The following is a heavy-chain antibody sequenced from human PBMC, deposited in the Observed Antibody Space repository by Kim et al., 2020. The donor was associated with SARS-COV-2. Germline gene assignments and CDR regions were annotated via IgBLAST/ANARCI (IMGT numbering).Heavy chain of an antibody. CDR2: ISSSGSTI. D-gene: IGHD6-13*01. CDR3: ARDPPRIAARARYYQH. Sequence: GGSLRLSCAASGFNFRSYKMNWVRQAPGKGLEWVSYISSSGSTIYYADSVKGRFTISRDNAKNSLYLQMNSLRDEDTAVYYCARDPPRIAARARYYQHWGQGTLVTVSS. V-gene: IGHV3-48*03. CDR1: GFNFRSYK. J-gene: IGHJ1*01.